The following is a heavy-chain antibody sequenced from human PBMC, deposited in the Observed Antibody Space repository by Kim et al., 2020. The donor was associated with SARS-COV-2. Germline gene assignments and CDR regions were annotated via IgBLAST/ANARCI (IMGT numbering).Heavy chain of an antibody. D-gene: IGHD3-3*01. CDR1: GFTVSSSY. CDR3: AKVLVGVVGPKIDYYGMDV. J-gene: IGHJ6*02. V-gene: IGHV3-53*04. CDR2: ISAGGST. Sequence: GGSLRLSCAASGFTVSSSYMSWVRQAPGKGLEWVSVISAGGSTYYADSVKGRFTISRHNSENTLYLQMSSLRTEDTAMYYCAKVLVGVVGPKIDYYGMDVWGQGTTVTVSS.